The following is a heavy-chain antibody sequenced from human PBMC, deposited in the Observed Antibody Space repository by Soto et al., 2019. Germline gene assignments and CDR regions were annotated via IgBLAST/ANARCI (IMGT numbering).Heavy chain of an antibody. CDR3: ARMATSATLNWFDP. Sequence: ASVKVSCKASGYTFGNNDISWVRQATGQGLEWMGWMNPNSGNTGYAQKFQGRVSMTRNTSITTAYLELSSLRSDDTAIYYCARMATSATLNWFDPWGQGTLVTVSS. D-gene: IGHD1-1*01. CDR1: GYTFGNND. V-gene: IGHV1-8*01. CDR2: MNPNSGNT. J-gene: IGHJ5*02.